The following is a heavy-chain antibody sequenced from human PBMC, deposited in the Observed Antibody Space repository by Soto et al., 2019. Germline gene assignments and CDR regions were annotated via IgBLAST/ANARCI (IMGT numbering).Heavy chain of an antibody. CDR3: ARKDSGYADYMDV. V-gene: IGHV4-61*01. J-gene: IGHJ6*03. Sequence: PSETLSLTCAVYGGFVSSGNYYWSWIRQPPGKGLEWIGEMSHSGGTHFNPSLKSRVSISVDKSKNQFSLKLSSVTAADTAVYYCARKDSGYADYMDVWGKGTTVTVSS. CDR1: GGFVSSGNYY. CDR2: MSHSGGT. D-gene: IGHD5-12*01.